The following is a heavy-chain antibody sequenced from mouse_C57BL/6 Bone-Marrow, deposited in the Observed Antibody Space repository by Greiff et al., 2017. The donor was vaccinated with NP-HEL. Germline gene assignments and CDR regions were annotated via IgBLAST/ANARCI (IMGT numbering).Heavy chain of an antibody. D-gene: IGHD1-1*01. CDR2: ISDGGSYT. CDR3: ARDRYYYGSSSLVY. V-gene: IGHV5-4*01. Sequence: EVKVVESGGGLVKPGGSLKLSCAASGFTFSSYAMSWVRQTPEKRLEWVATISDGGSYTYYPDNVKGRFTISRDNAKNNLYLQMSHLKSEDTAMYYCARDRYYYGSSSLVYWGQGTLVTVSA. J-gene: IGHJ3*01. CDR1: GFTFSSYA.